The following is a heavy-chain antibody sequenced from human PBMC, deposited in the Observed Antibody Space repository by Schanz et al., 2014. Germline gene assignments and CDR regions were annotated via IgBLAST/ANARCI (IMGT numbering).Heavy chain of an antibody. CDR3: ARGIITMVRGGDVGAFDI. Sequence: VRLVESGGGLVKPGGSLRLSCAASGFSFSTYGMTWVRQAPGKGLEWVALISYDGSSKNHADSVQGRFTISRDNSKNALYLQMDSLRAEDTAVYYCARGIITMVRGGDVGAFDIWGQGTMVTVSS. CDR2: ISYDGSSK. CDR1: GFSFSTYG. J-gene: IGHJ3*02. V-gene: IGHV3-33*08. D-gene: IGHD3-10*01.